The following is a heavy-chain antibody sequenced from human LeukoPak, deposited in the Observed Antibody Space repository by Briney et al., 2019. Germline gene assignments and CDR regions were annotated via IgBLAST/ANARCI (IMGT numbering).Heavy chain of an antibody. V-gene: IGHV4-59*01. CDR3: AREYCSSTSCYFDY. CDR1: GGSISSYY. CDR2: IYYSGST. D-gene: IGHD2-2*01. Sequence: SETLSLTCTVSGGSISSYYWTWIRQPPGKGLEWIGYIYYSGSTNYNPSLKSRVTISVDTSKDQFSLKLSSVTAADTAVYYCAREYCSSTSCYFDYWGQGTLVTVSS. J-gene: IGHJ4*02.